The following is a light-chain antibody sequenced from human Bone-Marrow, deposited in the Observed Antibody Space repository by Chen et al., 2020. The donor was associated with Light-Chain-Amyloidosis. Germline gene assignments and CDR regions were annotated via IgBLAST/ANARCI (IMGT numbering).Light chain of an antibody. CDR3: PVWDRSSDRPV. V-gene: IGLV3-21*02. Sequence: SYVLTQPSSVSVAPGQTATMACGGNNIGSTSVHWYQQTPGHAPPLVVYDDSDRPSGIPERLSASNSGNPATLTISRVEAGDEADYSCPVWDRSSDRPVFGGGTKLTVL. CDR2: DDS. CDR1: NIGSTS. J-gene: IGLJ3*02.